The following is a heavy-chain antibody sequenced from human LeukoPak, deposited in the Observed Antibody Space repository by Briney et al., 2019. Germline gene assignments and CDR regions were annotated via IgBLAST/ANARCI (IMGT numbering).Heavy chain of an antibody. Sequence: GRSLRLSCAASGFTFSSYGMHWVRQAPGKGLEWVAVISYDGSNKYYADSVKGRFTISRDNSKNTLYLQMNSLRAEDTAVYFCLRDGRGSNIHDSHDYWGQGTLVTVSS. V-gene: IGHV3-30*03. J-gene: IGHJ4*02. CDR1: GFTFSSYG. CDR2: ISYDGSNK. CDR3: LRDGRGSNIHDSHDY. D-gene: IGHD4-23*01.